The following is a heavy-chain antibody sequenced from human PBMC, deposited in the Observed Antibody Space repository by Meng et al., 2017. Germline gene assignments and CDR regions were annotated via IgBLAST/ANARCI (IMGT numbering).Heavy chain of an antibody. J-gene: IGHJ5*02. CDR1: GGTFSSYA. V-gene: IGHV1-69*06. CDR2: IIPIFGTA. CDR3: ARDKRPSSSWYGNWFDP. Sequence: QVELVESGAEVKKPGSSVMVSCKASGGTFSSYAISWVRQAPGQGLEWMGGIIPIFGTANYAQKFQGRVTITADKSTSTAYMELSSLRSEDTAVYYCARDKRPSSSWYGNWFDPWGQGTLVTVSS. D-gene: IGHD6-13*01.